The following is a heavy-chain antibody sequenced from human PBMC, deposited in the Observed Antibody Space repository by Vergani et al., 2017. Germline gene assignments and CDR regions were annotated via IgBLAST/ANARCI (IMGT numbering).Heavy chain of an antibody. J-gene: IGHJ6*03. CDR1: GYTFTSYG. Sequence: QVQLVQSGAEVKKPGASVKVSCKASGYTFTSYGISWVRQAPGQGLEWMGWISAYNGNTKYAQKLQGSVTMTTYTSTSTAYMGLRSLRSDDTAVYYCARVVDYDFWSGLNYYYYYYMDVWGKGTTVTVSS. CDR3: ARVVDYDFWSGLNYYYYYYMDV. V-gene: IGHV1-18*01. D-gene: IGHD3-3*01. CDR2: ISAYNGNT.